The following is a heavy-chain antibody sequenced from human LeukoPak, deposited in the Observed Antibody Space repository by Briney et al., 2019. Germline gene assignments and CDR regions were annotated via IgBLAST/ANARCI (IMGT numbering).Heavy chain of an antibody. V-gene: IGHV1-69*06. Sequence: APVKVSCKASGGTFSSYAISWVRQAPGQGLEWMRGIIPIFGTANYAQKFQGRVTITADKSTSTAYMELSSLRSEDTAVYYCVNLNSYGYYFDYWGQGTLVTVSS. D-gene: IGHD5-18*01. J-gene: IGHJ4*02. CDR3: VNLNSYGYYFDY. CDR1: GGTFSSYA. CDR2: IIPIFGTA.